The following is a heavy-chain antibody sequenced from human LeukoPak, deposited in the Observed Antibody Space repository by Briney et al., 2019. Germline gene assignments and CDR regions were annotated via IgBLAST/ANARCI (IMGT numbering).Heavy chain of an antibody. V-gene: IGHV1-69*06. CDR3: ATGSMNWFDP. J-gene: IGHJ5*02. Sequence: SVKVSCKASGGTFSSYAISWVRQAPGQGLEWMGGIIPIFGTANYAQKFQGRVTMTEDTSTDTAHMELSSLRSEDTAVYYCATGSMNWFDPWGQGTLVTVSS. D-gene: IGHD1-1*01. CDR1: GGTFSSYA. CDR2: IIPIFGTA.